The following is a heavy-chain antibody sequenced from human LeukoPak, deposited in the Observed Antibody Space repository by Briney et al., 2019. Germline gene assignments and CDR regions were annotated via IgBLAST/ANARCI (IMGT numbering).Heavy chain of an antibody. D-gene: IGHD3-16*01. CDR2: INPDDSDT. CDR1: GNSFTNNW. Sequence: GESLKISCKGSGNSFTNNWIAWVRQMPGKGLEWMGIINPDDSDTQYSAPFQGQVTISADRSTSTAYLHWSSLKASDTAIYYWSKPRLNVYETRPRGPGPWGQGTLVPVPS. V-gene: IGHV5-51*01. CDR3: SKPRLNVYETRPRGPGP. J-gene: IGHJ5*02.